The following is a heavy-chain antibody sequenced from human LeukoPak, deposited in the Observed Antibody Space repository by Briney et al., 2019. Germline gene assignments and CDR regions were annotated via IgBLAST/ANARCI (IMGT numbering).Heavy chain of an antibody. Sequence: PSETLSLTCAVYGGSFSGYYWSWIRQPPGKGLEWIGEINHSGSTNYNPSLKSRVTISVDTSKNQFSLKLSSVTAADTAVYYCARGQLVSGWPRTGRVYFDYWGQGTLVTVSS. V-gene: IGHV4-34*01. CDR3: ARGQLVSGWPRTGRVYFDY. J-gene: IGHJ4*02. CDR2: INHSGST. CDR1: GGSFSGYY. D-gene: IGHD6-19*01.